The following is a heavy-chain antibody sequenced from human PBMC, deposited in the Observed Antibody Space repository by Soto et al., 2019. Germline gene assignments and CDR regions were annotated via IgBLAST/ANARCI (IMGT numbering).Heavy chain of an antibody. CDR1: GYTFTDYA. J-gene: IGHJ4*02. V-gene: IGHV1-3*04. D-gene: IGHD2-21*01. Sequence: ASVKVSCKTSGYTFTDYAILWVRQAPGQSLEWMGWISTGNGNTKFSQKFQGRVTITRDTSATTAYMELTSLRSEDTAVYYCAKGSRMWTPDYWGQGTLVTVSS. CDR2: ISTGNGNT. CDR3: AKGSRMWTPDY.